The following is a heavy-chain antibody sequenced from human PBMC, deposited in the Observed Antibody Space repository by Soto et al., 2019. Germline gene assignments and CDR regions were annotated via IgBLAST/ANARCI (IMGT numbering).Heavy chain of an antibody. J-gene: IGHJ4*02. CDR2: INAGNGNT. D-gene: IGHD3-22*01. V-gene: IGHV1-3*01. CDR1: GYTFTSYA. CDR3: ARWVGYDSSGYVDY. Sequence: ASVKVSCKASGYTFTSYAMHWVRQAPGQRLEWMGWINAGNGNTKYSQRFQGRVTITRDTSASTAYMELSSLRSEDTAVYYCARWVGYDSSGYVDYWGQGTLVTVSS.